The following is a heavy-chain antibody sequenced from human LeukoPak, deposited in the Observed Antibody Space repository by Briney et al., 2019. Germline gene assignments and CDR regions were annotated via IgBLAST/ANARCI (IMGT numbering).Heavy chain of an antibody. D-gene: IGHD1-26*01. J-gene: IGHJ4*02. CDR2: IRYDGSNK. Sequence: PGGSLRLSCAASGFTFSSYGMHWVRQAPGKGLEWVAFIRYDGSNKYYADSVKGRFTISRDNSKNTLYLQMNSLRAEDTAVYYCAKDAYPSGSYWAMGYWGQGTLVTVSS. CDR1: GFTFSSYG. V-gene: IGHV3-30*02. CDR3: AKDAYPSGSYWAMGY.